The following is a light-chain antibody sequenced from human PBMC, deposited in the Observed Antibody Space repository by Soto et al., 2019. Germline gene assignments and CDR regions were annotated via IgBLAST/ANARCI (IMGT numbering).Light chain of an antibody. CDR2: TAS. CDR3: QQTYSLVT. CDR1: QGISSY. Sequence: DIQLTQSPSFLSASVGDRVTITCRASQGISSYLAWYQQKPGKAPQLLIYTASSLPSGVPSRFSASGSGTDFTLTIRSLQPEDFATYYCQQTYSLVTFGGGTKVEIK. V-gene: IGKV1-9*01. J-gene: IGKJ4*01.